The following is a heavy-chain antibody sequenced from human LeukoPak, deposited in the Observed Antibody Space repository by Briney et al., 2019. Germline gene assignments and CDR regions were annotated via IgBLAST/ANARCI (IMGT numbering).Heavy chain of an antibody. CDR2: ISGSGSGGST. V-gene: IGHV3-23*01. CDR1: GFIFSSYA. D-gene: IGHD6-13*01. J-gene: IGHJ4*02. Sequence: GGSLRLSCAASGFIFSSYAMSWVRRAPGKGLEWVSAISGSGSGGSTYYADSVKGRFTISRDNSKNTLYLQMNSLRAEDTAVYYCAKVLSSSSWSGETLGGDWGQGTLVTVSS. CDR3: AKVLSSSSWSGETLGGD.